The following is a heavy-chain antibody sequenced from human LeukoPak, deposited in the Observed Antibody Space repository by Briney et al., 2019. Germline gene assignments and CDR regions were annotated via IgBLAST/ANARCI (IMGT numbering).Heavy chain of an antibody. V-gene: IGHV4-38-2*02. Sequence: SETLSLTCTVSGYSISSGYYWGWIRQAPGKGLEWIGEINHSGSTNYNPSLKSRVTISVDTSKNQFSLKLSSVTAADTAVYYCARHAAAGRQPYYYMDVWGKGTTVTISS. CDR3: ARHAAAGRQPYYYMDV. D-gene: IGHD6-13*01. J-gene: IGHJ6*03. CDR2: INHSGST. CDR1: GYSISSGYY.